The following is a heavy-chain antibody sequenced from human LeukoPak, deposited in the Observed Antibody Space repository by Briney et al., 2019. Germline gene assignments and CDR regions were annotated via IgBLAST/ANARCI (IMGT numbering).Heavy chain of an antibody. J-gene: IGHJ5*02. Sequence: PSETLSLTCTVSGGSISSYYWSWIRQPPGKGLEWIGYIYYSGSTNYNPSLKSRVTISVDTSKNQFSLKLSSVTAADTAVYYCARHARGDYYDSSGPNNWFDPWGQGTLVTVSS. CDR1: GGSISSYY. V-gene: IGHV4-59*08. CDR2: IYYSGST. D-gene: IGHD3-22*01. CDR3: ARHARGDYYDSSGPNNWFDP.